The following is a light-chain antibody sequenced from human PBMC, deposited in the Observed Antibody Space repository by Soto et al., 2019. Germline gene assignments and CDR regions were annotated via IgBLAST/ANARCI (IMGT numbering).Light chain of an antibody. CDR1: SGHRSYI. Sequence: QAVVTQSSSASASLGSSVKLTCTLSSGHRSYIIAWHQQQPGKAPRYLMNLESRGNYNKGSGVPDRFSGSSSGADRYLTISDLQSEDEADYYCETWDSNTRVFGGGTKLTV. J-gene: IGLJ3*02. CDR3: ETWDSNTRV. V-gene: IGLV4-60*03. CDR2: LESRGNY.